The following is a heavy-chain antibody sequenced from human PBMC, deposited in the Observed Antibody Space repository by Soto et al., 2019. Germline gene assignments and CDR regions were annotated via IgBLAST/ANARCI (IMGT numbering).Heavy chain of an antibody. CDR3: ARSIGYYDILTGYYPFDY. D-gene: IGHD3-9*01. V-gene: IGHV1-69*02. CDR1: GGTFSSYT. Sequence: QVQLVQSGAEVKKPGSSVKVSCKASGGTFSSYTISWVRQAPGQGLEWMGRIIPILGIANYAQKFQGRVTITADKSTSTAYMELSSLRSEDTAVYYWARSIGYYDILTGYYPFDYWGQGTLVTVSS. CDR2: IIPILGIA. J-gene: IGHJ4*02.